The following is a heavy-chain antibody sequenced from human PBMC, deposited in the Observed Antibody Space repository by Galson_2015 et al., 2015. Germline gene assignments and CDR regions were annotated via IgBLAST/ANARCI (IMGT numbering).Heavy chain of an antibody. V-gene: IGHV3-23*01. Sequence: SLRLSCAASRFTFNNYAMSWVRQAPGKGLEWVSTISDNGFTAYYADSVKGRFTISRDNSKSTLYLQMNSLRAGDTAVYYCAKDSYGSGTYGPDYWGQGTLVTVSS. CDR2: ISDNGFTA. D-gene: IGHD3-10*01. J-gene: IGHJ4*02. CDR3: AKDSYGSGTYGPDY. CDR1: RFTFNNYA.